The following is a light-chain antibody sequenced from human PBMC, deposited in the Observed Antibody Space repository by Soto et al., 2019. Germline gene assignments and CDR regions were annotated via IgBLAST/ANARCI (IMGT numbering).Light chain of an antibody. J-gene: IGLJ2*01. Sequence: QSVLTQPPSASGSPGQSVTISCTGTSSDVGGHNYVSWYQQHPGKAPKLMIYEVSKRPSGVPDRFSGSKSGNTASLTVSGLQAEEEADYYCSSYAGSNNGVFGGGTKVTV. V-gene: IGLV2-8*01. CDR1: SSDVGGHNY. CDR2: EVS. CDR3: SSYAGSNNGV.